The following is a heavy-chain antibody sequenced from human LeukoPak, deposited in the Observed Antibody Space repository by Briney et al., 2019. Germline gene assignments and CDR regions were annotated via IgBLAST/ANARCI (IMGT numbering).Heavy chain of an antibody. D-gene: IGHD3-3*01. V-gene: IGHV1-2*02. CDR3: ARGSITIFGVVIIVFDY. Sequence: ASVKVSCKASGYTFTGYYMHWVRQAPGQGLEWMGWINPNTGGTNYAQKFQGRVTMTRDTSISTAYMELSRLRSDDTAVYYCARGSITIFGVVIIVFDYWGQGTLVTVSS. CDR2: INPNTGGT. CDR1: GYTFTGYY. J-gene: IGHJ4*02.